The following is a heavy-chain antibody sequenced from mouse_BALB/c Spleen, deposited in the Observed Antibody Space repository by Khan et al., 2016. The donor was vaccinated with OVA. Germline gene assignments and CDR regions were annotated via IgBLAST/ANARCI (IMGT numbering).Heavy chain of an antibody. CDR3: ARSPYGNFAY. Sequence: DVHMVESGGGLVKPGGSLKLSCAASGFTFSTYAMSWVRQTPEKRLEWVATISSDGDYTYYPDNVTGRFTIPRDKAKNTLYLQMSSLRAEDTAMYYCARSPYGNFAYWGQGTLVTVSA. J-gene: IGHJ3*01. V-gene: IGHV5-9-3*01. CDR2: ISSDGDYT. CDR1: GFTFSTYA. D-gene: IGHD2-1*01.